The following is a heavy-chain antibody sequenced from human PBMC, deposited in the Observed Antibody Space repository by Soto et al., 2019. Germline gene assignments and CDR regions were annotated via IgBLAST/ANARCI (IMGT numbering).Heavy chain of an antibody. J-gene: IGHJ4*02. Sequence: PGGSLRPSCAASGFTFSSYTMSSVRQASGKGMEWVSGISGGGGITYYADSVKGRFTISRDNSKNTLYLQMNNLRAEDTAVYSCAKNRIVASSAFDYWAQGTRVTVSA. V-gene: IGHV3-23*01. D-gene: IGHD6-13*01. CDR1: GFTFSSYT. CDR3: AKNRIVASSAFDY. CDR2: ISGGGGIT.